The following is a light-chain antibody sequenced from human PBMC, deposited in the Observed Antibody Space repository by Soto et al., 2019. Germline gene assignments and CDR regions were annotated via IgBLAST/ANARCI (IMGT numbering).Light chain of an antibody. J-gene: IGLJ2*01. CDR2: GVD. CDR3: VSYTSTTTLV. CDR1: NSDVGGYKY. Sequence: QSALTQPASVSGSPGQSITISCTGTNSDVGGYKYVSWYQHQPGKAPKLMFYGVDNRPSGVSNRFSASKSGNTASLTISGLXAEDEAEYYCVSYTSTTTLVFGGGPKLTVL. V-gene: IGLV2-14*03.